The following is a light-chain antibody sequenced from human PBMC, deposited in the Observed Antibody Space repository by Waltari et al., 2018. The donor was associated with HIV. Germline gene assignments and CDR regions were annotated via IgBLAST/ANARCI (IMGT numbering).Light chain of an antibody. V-gene: IGLV6-57*04. CDR2: EDD. CDR3: QSYYLTNVV. Sequence: NFMLTQPHSVSESPGKTVTISCTRSSGHIGSYFVPWYQRRPGSAPTTLIYEDDKRPSGVPDRFSGSIDSSSNSVSLTISGLKTEDEADYYCQSYYLTNVVFGGGTKLTVL. J-gene: IGLJ2*01. CDR1: SGHIGSYF.